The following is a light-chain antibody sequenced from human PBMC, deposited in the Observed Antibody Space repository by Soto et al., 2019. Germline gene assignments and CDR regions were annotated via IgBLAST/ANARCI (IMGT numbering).Light chain of an antibody. J-gene: IGKJ1*01. CDR2: GAS. CDR3: HQYDESPWT. Sequence: EIVLTQSPGTLSLSPGERATLSFRASQSVSSSYFAWYQQKPGQAPRLLIYGASSRATGIPDRFSGSGSGTDFTLTISRLEPEDLAVYYCHQYDESPWTFGQGTKVEIK. CDR1: QSVSSSY. V-gene: IGKV3-20*01.